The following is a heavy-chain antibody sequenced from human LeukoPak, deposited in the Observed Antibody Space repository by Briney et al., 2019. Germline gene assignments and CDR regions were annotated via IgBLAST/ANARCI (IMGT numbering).Heavy chain of an antibody. D-gene: IGHD2-2*03. CDR2: INPSGGST. CDR1: GYTFTSYY. J-gene: IGHJ3*02. Sequence: ASVKVSCKASGYTFTSYYMHWVRQAPGQGLEWMGIINPSGGSTSYAQKFQGRVTMTRDTSTRTVYMELSRLRSEDTAVYYCARDGSARGGAFDIWGQGTMVTVSS. V-gene: IGHV1-46*01. CDR3: ARDGSARGGAFDI.